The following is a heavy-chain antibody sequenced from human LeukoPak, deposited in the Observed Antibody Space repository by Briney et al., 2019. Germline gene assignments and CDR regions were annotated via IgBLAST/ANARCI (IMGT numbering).Heavy chain of an antibody. J-gene: IGHJ4*02. Sequence: PGGSLRLSCAASGFTFSSYSMNWVRQAPGKGLEWVSSISSSSSYIYYADSVKGRLNSLYLQMNSLRAEDTAVYYCARAPPMDYGIFDCWGQGTLVTVSS. CDR1: GFTFSSYS. CDR3: ARAPPMDYGIFDC. CDR2: ISSSSSYI. V-gene: IGHV3-21*01. D-gene: IGHD4/OR15-4a*01.